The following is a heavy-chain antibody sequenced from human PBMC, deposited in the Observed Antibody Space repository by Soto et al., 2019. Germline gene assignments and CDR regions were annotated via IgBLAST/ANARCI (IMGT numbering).Heavy chain of an antibody. V-gene: IGHV3-21*01. J-gene: IGHJ6*02. Sequence: GGSLRLSCAACGFTFSSYSRNWVRQAPGNGLEWVSSISSSSSYIYYADSVKGRFTISRDNAKNSLYLQMNSLRAEDTAVYYCARLDFHSSGTTPYGMDVWGQGTTVTVSS. CDR1: GFTFSSYS. CDR2: ISSSSSYI. CDR3: ARLDFHSSGTTPYGMDV. D-gene: IGHD6-19*01.